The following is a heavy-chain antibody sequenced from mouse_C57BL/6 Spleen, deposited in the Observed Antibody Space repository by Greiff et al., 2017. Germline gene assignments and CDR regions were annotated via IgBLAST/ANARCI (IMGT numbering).Heavy chain of an antibody. Sequence: VQLQQPGAELVMPGASVKLSCKASGYTFTSYWMHWVKQRPGQGLEWIGEIATSDSYTTYNQKFKGKSTLTVAKSSSTAYKQLSSLTSEDSAVYYCARGCLTGNNYFDYWGQGTTLTVSS. D-gene: IGHD4-1*01. CDR1: GYTFTSYW. J-gene: IGHJ2*01. CDR3: ARGCLTGNNYFDY. V-gene: IGHV1-69*01. CDR2: IATSDSYT.